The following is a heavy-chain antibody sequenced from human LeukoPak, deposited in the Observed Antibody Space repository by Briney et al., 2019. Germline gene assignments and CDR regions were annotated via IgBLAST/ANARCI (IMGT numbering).Heavy chain of an antibody. J-gene: IGHJ4*02. CDR1: GFTLSSYE. V-gene: IGHV3-21*01. CDR3: ARALDYDSSGYYYGSGY. Sequence: TGGSLRLSCAASGFTLSSYEMNWVRQAPGKGLEWVSSISSSSSYIYYADSVKGRFTISRDNAKNSLYLQMNSLRAEDTAVYYCARALDYDSSGYYYGSGYWGQGTLVTVSS. CDR2: ISSSSSYI. D-gene: IGHD3-22*01.